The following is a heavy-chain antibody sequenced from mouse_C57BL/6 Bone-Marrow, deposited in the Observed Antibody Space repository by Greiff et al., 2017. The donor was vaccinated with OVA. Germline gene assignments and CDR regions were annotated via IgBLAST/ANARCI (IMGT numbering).Heavy chain of an antibody. Sequence: QVQLQQPGAELVKPGASVKLSCKASGYTFTSYWMHWVKQRPGRGLEWIGRIDPNSGGTKYNEKFKRKATLTVDTPSSTASLQLRSLTSEDSAVFYCAIVVELITTLVPDYYAMGYWGQGTSVTVSS. CDR3: AIVVELITTLVPDYYAMGY. CDR2: IDPNSGGT. J-gene: IGHJ4*01. V-gene: IGHV1-72*01. CDR1: GYTFTSYW. D-gene: IGHD1-1*01.